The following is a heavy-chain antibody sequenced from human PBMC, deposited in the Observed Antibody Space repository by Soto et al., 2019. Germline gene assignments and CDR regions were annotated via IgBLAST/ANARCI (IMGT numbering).Heavy chain of an antibody. CDR2: ISSSSSTI. CDR1: GFTFSSYS. D-gene: IGHD3-10*01. J-gene: IGHJ4*02. Sequence: EVQLVESGGGLVQPGGSLRLSCAASGFTFSSYSMNWVRQAPGKGLEWVSYISSSSSTIYYADSVKGRFTISRDNAKNSLYLQMNSLRAEDTAVYYCARGGILGSGSYGRYWGQGTLVTVSS. CDR3: ARGGILGSGSYGRY. V-gene: IGHV3-48*01.